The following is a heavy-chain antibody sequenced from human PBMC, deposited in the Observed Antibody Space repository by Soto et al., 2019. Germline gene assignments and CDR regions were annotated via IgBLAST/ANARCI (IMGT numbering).Heavy chain of an antibody. V-gene: IGHV3-49*03. CDR3: NRDGRDSWGYDSSGYPTHY. J-gene: IGHJ4*02. Sequence: PGGSLRLSCTASGFTFGDYAMSWFRQAPGKGLEWVGFIRSKAYGGTTEYAASVKGRFTISRDDSKSIAYLQMNSLKTEDTAVYYCNRDGRDSWGYDSSGYPTHYWGQGTLVTVSS. D-gene: IGHD3-22*01. CDR2: IRSKAYGGTT. CDR1: GFTFGDYA.